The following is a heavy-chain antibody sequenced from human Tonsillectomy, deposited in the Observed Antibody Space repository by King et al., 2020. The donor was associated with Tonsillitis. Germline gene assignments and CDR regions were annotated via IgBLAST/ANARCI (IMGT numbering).Heavy chain of an antibody. CDR3: ASTRYSGYDFDY. D-gene: IGHD5-12*01. J-gene: IGHJ4*02. CDR1: GGSISSYY. Sequence: QLQESGPGLVKPSETLSLTCTVSGGSISSYYWSWIRQPPGKGLEWIGYDYYSGSTNYNPSLKSRVTISVDTPKNQFSLKMSSVTAADTAVYYCASTRYSGYDFDYWGQGILVTVSS. CDR2: DYYSGST. V-gene: IGHV4-59*01.